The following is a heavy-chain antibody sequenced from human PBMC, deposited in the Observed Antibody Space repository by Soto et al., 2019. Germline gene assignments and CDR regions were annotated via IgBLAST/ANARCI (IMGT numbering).Heavy chain of an antibody. CDR2: IYYSGST. J-gene: IGHJ4*02. Sequence: PSETLSLTCTDTGRSISPSSFHWGWIRQPPGKGLEWIGSIYYSGSTYYSPSLKSRVTISVDTSKNQFSLKLSSVTAADTAVYYCARVFAATWYYFDYWGQGTLVTVSS. CDR3: ARVFAATWYYFDY. V-gene: IGHV4-39*07. CDR1: GRSISPSSFH. D-gene: IGHD2-15*01.